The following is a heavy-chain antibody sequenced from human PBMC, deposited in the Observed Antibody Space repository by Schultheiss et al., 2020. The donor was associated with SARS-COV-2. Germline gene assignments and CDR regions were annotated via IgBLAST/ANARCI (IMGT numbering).Heavy chain of an antibody. V-gene: IGHV3-30*02. Sequence: GGSLRLSCAASGFTFSSYGMHWVRQAPGKGLEWVAVIWYDGSNKYYADSVKGRFTISRDNSKNTLYLQMNSLRAEDTAVYYCATTIHVTHDDAFDIWGQGTMVTVSS. CDR2: IWYDGSNK. CDR3: ATTIHVTHDDAFDI. J-gene: IGHJ3*02. D-gene: IGHD5-24*01. CDR1: GFTFSSYG.